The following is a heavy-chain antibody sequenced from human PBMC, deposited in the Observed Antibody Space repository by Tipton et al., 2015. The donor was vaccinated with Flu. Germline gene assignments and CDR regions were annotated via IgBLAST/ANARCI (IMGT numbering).Heavy chain of an antibody. CDR3: ARMEWTVTTPRYFDL. D-gene: IGHD3-3*01. J-gene: IGHJ2*01. CDR2: IYYIGNT. CDR1: GGPIISGGDY. V-gene: IGHV4-31*03. Sequence: TLSLTCTVSGGPIISGGDYWSWIRQHPGKGLEWIGHIYYIGNTNYNPSLKSRVTISMDTSKSQFSLKLSSMTAADTAVYYCARMEWTVTTPRYFDLCGRGTLVTVSS.